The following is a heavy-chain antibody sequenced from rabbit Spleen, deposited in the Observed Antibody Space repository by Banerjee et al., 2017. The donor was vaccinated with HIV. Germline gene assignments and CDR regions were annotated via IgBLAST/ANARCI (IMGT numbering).Heavy chain of an antibody. CDR3: ARGSATMTMVITGYYLNL. D-gene: IGHD2-1*01. CDR2: IAGSSSGFT. Sequence: QSLEESGGGLVQPEGSLTLTCTASGFSFSSSDYMCWVRQAPGKGLEWISCIAGSSSGFTYSATWAKGRFTCSKTSSTTVTLQMTSLTVADMATYFCARGSATMTMVITGYYLNLWGPGTLVTVS. V-gene: IGHV1S40*01. J-gene: IGHJ4*01. CDR1: GFSFSSSDY.